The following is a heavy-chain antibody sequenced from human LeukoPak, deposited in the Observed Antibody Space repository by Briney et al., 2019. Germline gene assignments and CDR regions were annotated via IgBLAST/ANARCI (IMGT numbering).Heavy chain of an antibody. Sequence: PGGSLRLSCAASGFTFSSYAMHRVRQAPGKGLEWVAVISYDGSNKYYADSVKGRFTISRDNAKNSLYLQMNSLRAEDTAVYYCARDYGGSSPFDYWGQGTLVTVSS. V-gene: IGHV3-30*04. J-gene: IGHJ4*02. CDR3: ARDYGGSSPFDY. CDR1: GFTFSSYA. D-gene: IGHD4-23*01. CDR2: ISYDGSNK.